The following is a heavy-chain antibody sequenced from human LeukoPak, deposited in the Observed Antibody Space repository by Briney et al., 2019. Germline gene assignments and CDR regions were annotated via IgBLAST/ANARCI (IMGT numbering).Heavy chain of an antibody. J-gene: IGHJ6*03. Sequence: ASVKVSCKASGYTFTGYYMHWVRQAPGQGLEWMGWINPNSGGTNYAQKFQGRVTMTRDTSISTAYMELSRLRSDDTAVYYCAREYYGSGSYYDYYYYMDVWGKGTTVTVSS. V-gene: IGHV1-2*02. CDR2: INPNSGGT. CDR3: AREYYGSGSYYDYYYYMDV. D-gene: IGHD3-10*01. CDR1: GYTFTGYY.